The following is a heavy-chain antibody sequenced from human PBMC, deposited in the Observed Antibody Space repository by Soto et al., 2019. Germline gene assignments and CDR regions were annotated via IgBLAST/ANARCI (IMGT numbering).Heavy chain of an antibody. Sequence: QLQLQESGPGLVKPSETLSLTCTVSGGSISSSSYYWGWIRQPPGKGLEWIGSIYYSGSTYYNPSLESRVTISVDTSKNQFSLKLSSVTAADTAVYYCARQPYYDSRYYYYGMDVWGQGTTVTVSS. CDR2: IYYSGST. CDR3: ARQPYYDSRYYYYGMDV. D-gene: IGHD3-22*01. CDR1: GGSISSSSYY. V-gene: IGHV4-39*01. J-gene: IGHJ6*02.